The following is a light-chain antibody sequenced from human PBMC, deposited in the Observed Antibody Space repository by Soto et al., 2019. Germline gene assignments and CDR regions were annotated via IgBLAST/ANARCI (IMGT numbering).Light chain of an antibody. CDR1: QSISSY. CDR2: AAS. Sequence: DIQMTQSPSSLSASVGDRVTITCRASQSISSYLNWYQQKPGQAPKLLIYAASSLQSGVPSSFSGSGSGTDFTLTISSLQPEDFATYYCQQSYSLITFGQGTRLEIK. V-gene: IGKV1-39*01. CDR3: QQSYSLIT. J-gene: IGKJ5*01.